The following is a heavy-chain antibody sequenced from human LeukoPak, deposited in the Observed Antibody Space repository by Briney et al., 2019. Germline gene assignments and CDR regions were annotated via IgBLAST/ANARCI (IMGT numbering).Heavy chain of an antibody. CDR1: GVSISSGSNY. D-gene: IGHD3-10*01. V-gene: IGHV4-39*07. CDR3: ARSDGYGLVGI. Sequence: ASETLSLTCSVSGVSISSGSNYWGWIRRPPGKTLEWIGSIYSSGNTYYNPSLKSRVIILIDTAKNHFSLNLSSVTAADTAVYYCARSDGYGLVGIWGQGTMVTVSS. CDR2: IYSSGNT. J-gene: IGHJ3*02.